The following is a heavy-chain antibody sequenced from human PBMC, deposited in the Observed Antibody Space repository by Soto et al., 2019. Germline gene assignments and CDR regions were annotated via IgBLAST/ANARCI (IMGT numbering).Heavy chain of an antibody. V-gene: IGHV5-51*01. J-gene: IGHJ6*02. CDR1: GYSFTSYW. CDR2: IYPGDSDT. D-gene: IGHD2-15*01. CDR3: ARPRYPGRGYYGMDV. Sequence: PGESLKISCKGSGYSFTSYWISWVRQMPGKGLECMGIIYPGDSDTRYSPSFQGQVTISADKSISTAYLQWSSLEASDTAMYYCARPRYPGRGYYGMDVWGQGTTVTVSS.